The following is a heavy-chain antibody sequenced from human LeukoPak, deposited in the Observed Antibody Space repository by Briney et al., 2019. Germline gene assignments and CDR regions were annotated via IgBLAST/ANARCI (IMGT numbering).Heavy chain of an antibody. Sequence: ASVKVSCKASGYTFTSYYMHWVQQAPGKGLEWMGRVDPEDGGTIYAEKFQGRVTITADTSTDTTYMELSSLRSEDTAVYYCATDLGYYDSSGYLPFDYWGQGTLVTVSS. CDR2: VDPEDGGT. CDR1: GYTFTSYY. D-gene: IGHD3-22*01. V-gene: IGHV1-69-2*01. J-gene: IGHJ4*02. CDR3: ATDLGYYDSSGYLPFDY.